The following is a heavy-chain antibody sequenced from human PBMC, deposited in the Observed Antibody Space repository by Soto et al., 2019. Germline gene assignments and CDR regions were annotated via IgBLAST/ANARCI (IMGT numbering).Heavy chain of an antibody. J-gene: IGHJ4*02. CDR3: AREMGEDVVPAALAFDY. V-gene: IGHV3-7*05. Sequence: GESLKISCAASGFTFSSYWMSWVRQAPGKGLEWVANIKQDGSEKYYVDSGKGRFTISRDNDKNSLYLQMNSLGAEDTAVYYCAREMGEDVVPAALAFDYWGQGTLVTVSS. CDR2: IKQDGSEK. CDR1: GFTFSSYW. D-gene: IGHD2-2*01.